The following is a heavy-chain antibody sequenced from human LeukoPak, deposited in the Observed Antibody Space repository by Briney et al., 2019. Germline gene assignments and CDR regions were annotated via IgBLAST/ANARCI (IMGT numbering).Heavy chain of an antibody. Sequence: QAGGSLRLSCAASGFTFSSYEMNWVRQAPGKGLEWVSYISSSGSTIYYADSVKGRFTISRDNAKNSLYLQMNSLRAEDTALYYCARDRDNVAGTRGYFDYWGQGTLVTVSS. CDR2: ISSSGSTI. J-gene: IGHJ4*02. CDR1: GFTFSSYE. CDR3: ARDRDNVAGTRGYFDY. V-gene: IGHV3-48*03. D-gene: IGHD6-19*01.